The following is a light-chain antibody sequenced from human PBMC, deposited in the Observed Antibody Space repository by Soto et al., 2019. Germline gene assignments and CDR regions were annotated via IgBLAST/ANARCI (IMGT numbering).Light chain of an antibody. J-gene: IGKJ1*01. V-gene: IGKV3-20*01. CDR1: QSVSSSY. CDR3: QQLNYYPQT. CDR2: GAS. Sequence: DIVLTQSPGTLSLSPGERATLSCRASQSVSSSYLAWYQRKPGQAPRLLIYGASSRATGIPDRFSGSGSGTDFTLTISSLQPEDSATYYCQQLNYYPQTFGQGTKVDI.